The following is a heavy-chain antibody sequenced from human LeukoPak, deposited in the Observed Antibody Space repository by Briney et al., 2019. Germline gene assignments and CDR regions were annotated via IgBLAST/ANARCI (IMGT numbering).Heavy chain of an antibody. V-gene: IGHV4-59*01. CDR3: ARVTLYGDIDY. J-gene: IGHJ4*02. D-gene: IGHD4-17*01. CDR1: GGSISSYY. CDR2: IYDSGST. Sequence: SSETLSLTCTVSGGSISSYYWSWIRQPPGKGLEWIGYIYDSGSTNYNPSLKSRVTISVDTSKNQFSLKLSSVTAADTAVYYCARVTLYGDIDYWGQGTLVTVSS.